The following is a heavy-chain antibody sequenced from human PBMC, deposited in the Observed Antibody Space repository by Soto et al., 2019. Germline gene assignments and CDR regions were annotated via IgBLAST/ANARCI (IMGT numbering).Heavy chain of an antibody. CDR1: GGSITSSNW. CDR3: AMVVPAATYFDY. Sequence: SETLSLTCAVSGGSITSSNWWSWVRQPPGKGLEWLGEIYHSGSTNHNPSLKSRVTISVDNSKNQFSLKLSSVTAADTAVYYCAMVVPAATYFDYWGQGARVTVS. CDR2: IYHSGST. V-gene: IGHV4-4*02. D-gene: IGHD2-2*01. J-gene: IGHJ4*02.